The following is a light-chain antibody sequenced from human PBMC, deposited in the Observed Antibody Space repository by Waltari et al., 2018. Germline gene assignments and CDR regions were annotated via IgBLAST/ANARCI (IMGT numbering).Light chain of an antibody. Sequence: QSGLTQPPSVSGAPGQRVTISCTGSSSNIGAGYDVHWYQLLPGTAPKLLSYGNSDRPSGGPARCSGSSAGPSASLDSTGLQAEEEADYPCQSYDSSRSGSVFGGGTKLTVL. CDR3: QSYDSSRSGSV. CDR1: SSNIGAGYD. CDR2: GNS. V-gene: IGLV1-40*01. J-gene: IGLJ2*01.